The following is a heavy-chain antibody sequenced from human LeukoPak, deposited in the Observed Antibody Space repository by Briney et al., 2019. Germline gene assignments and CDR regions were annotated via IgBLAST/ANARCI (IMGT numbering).Heavy chain of an antibody. D-gene: IGHD4-11*01. J-gene: IGHJ3*02. Sequence: SETLSLTCTVSGGSISSHYWSWIRQPPGKGLEWIGYIYYSGSTNYNPSLKSRVTISVDASKNQFSLKLSSVTAADTAVYYCARDGGDYSNYGAFDIWGQGTMVTVSS. CDR3: ARDGGDYSNYGAFDI. CDR1: GGSISSHY. CDR2: IYYSGST. V-gene: IGHV4-59*11.